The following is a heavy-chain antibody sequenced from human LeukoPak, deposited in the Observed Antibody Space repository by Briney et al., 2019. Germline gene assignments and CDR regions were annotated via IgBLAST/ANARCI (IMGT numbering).Heavy chain of an antibody. CDR1: GGTFSSYA. Sequence: SVKVSCKASGGTFSSYAISWVRQAPGQGLEWMGRIIPIFGTANYAQKFQGRVAITTDASTSTAYMELSSLRSEDTAVYYCASPYYYDSSGYPDAFDIWGQGTMVTVSS. CDR2: IIPIFGTA. CDR3: ASPYYYDSSGYPDAFDI. D-gene: IGHD3-22*01. J-gene: IGHJ3*02. V-gene: IGHV1-69*05.